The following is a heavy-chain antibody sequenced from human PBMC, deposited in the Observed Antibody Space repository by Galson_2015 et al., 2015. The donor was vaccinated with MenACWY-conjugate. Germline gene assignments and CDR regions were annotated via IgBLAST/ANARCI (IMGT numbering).Heavy chain of an antibody. J-gene: IGHJ4*02. CDR2: INGDESTT. V-gene: IGHV3-74*01. CDR1: GFTFSTYW. Sequence: SLRLSCAVSGFTFSTYWMHWVRQIPGKGLESVSCINGDESTTDYAASVKGRFTISRDNAKNTLFLQMNRLRTEDTAVYYCVRGTNDWNGVDYWGQGTLVNVSS. CDR3: VRGTNDWNGVDY. D-gene: IGHD2-8*01.